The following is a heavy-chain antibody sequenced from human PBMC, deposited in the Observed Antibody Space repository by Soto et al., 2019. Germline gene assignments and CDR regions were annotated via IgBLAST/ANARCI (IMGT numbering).Heavy chain of an antibody. J-gene: IGHJ4*02. CDR2: ISSSSSYI. CDR1: GFTFSSYS. D-gene: IGHD3-9*01. Sequence: GGSLRLSCAASGFTFSSYSMNWVRQAPGKGLEWVSSISSSSSYIYYADSVKGRFTISRDNAKNSLYLQMNSLRAEDTAVYYCARAPYDILTGYYNTFDYWGQGTLVTVSS. V-gene: IGHV3-21*01. CDR3: ARAPYDILTGYYNTFDY.